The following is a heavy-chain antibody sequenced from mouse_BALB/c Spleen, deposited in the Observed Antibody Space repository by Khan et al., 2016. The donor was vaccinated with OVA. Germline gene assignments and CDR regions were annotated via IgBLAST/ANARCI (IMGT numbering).Heavy chain of an antibody. D-gene: IGHD2-1*01. Sequence: QVQLKESGAEVARPGASVRLSCKASGYIFTDYYIKWVKQRTGQGLEWIGEIYPGSVNTYYNEKFKGKATLTADKSSNTAYLQLSSLTSEDTAVYYCASLYGNPYYFDYWGQGTTLTVSS. V-gene: IGHV1-77*01. CDR2: IYPGSVNT. J-gene: IGHJ2*01. CDR1: GYIFTDYY. CDR3: ASLYGNPYYFDY.